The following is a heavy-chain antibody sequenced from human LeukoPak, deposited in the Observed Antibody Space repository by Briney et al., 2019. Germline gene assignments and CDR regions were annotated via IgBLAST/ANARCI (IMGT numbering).Heavy chain of an antibody. J-gene: IGHJ3*02. V-gene: IGHV1-24*01. CDR3: ATDLQAAPGLFGAFDI. CDR2: FDPEDGET. Sequence: GASVKVSCKVSGYTLTELSMHWVRQAPGKGLEWMGGFDPEDGETIYAQKFQGRVTMTEDTSTDTAFMELSSLRSEDTAVYYCATDLQAAPGLFGAFDIWGQGTMVTVSS. CDR1: GYTLTELS. D-gene: IGHD3-22*01.